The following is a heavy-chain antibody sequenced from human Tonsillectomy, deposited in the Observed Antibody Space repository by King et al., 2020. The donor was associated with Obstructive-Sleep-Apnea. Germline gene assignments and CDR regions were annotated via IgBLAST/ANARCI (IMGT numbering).Heavy chain of an antibody. CDR1: GFSLSSSGVG. CDR2: IYWDDDK. V-gene: IGHV2-5*02. J-gene: IGHJ5*02. D-gene: IGHD6-13*01. Sequence: TLKESGPTLVKPTQTLTLTCTFSGFSLSSSGVGVGWIRQPPGKALEWLALIYWDDDKRYSPSLKSRLTITKETSRNQGVLTLTNVDPADTATYYCAHDPIATTGLDWFDPWGQGTLVTVSS. CDR3: AHDPIATTGLDWFDP.